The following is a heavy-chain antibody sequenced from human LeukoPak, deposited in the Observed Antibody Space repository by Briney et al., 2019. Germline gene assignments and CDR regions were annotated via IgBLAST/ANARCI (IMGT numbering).Heavy chain of an antibody. V-gene: IGHV3-66*01. CDR2: IYSGGST. D-gene: IGHD6-13*01. CDR1: GFTVSTNY. J-gene: IGHJ6*02. Sequence: GGSLRLSCAASGFTVSTNYMNWVRQAPGRGLEWVSDIYSGGSTYYLDSVKGRFTITRNNYKNTPHLLMNSLRAEDTAVYFCARSKPPAVKDYYGLDVWGQGTTVTVS. CDR3: ARSKPPAVKDYYGLDV.